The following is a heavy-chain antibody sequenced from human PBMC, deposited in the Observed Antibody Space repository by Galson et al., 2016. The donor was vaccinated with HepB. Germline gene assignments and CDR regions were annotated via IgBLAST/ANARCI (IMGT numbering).Heavy chain of an antibody. J-gene: IGHJ4*02. CDR1: GFTFSTYG. CDR2: ISYDGNDK. CDR3: AKDAFAVAGTGMDV. V-gene: IGHV3-30*18. Sequence: SLRLSCAASGFTFSTYGMHWVRQAPGKGLEWVAVISYDGNDKSYADSVKGRFTISRDNSKNTLYLQMDSLRAEDTAVYYCAKDAFAVAGTGMDVWGQGTLVTVAS. D-gene: IGHD3/OR15-3a*01.